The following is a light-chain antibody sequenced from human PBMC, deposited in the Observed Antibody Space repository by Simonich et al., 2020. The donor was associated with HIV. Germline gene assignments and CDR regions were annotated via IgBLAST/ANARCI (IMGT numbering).Light chain of an antibody. CDR2: TSS. V-gene: IGKV3-20*01. J-gene: IGKJ4*01. CDR1: QSVSSNF. CDR3: QQYNNWPLT. Sequence: EIVLTQSPGTLSLSPGERATLSCRASQSVSSNFLAWYQQKPGQAPRLLIYTSSYRTTGIPDRVSGSGSGTDFTLTISSLQSEDFAVYYCQQYNNWPLTFGGGTKVEIK.